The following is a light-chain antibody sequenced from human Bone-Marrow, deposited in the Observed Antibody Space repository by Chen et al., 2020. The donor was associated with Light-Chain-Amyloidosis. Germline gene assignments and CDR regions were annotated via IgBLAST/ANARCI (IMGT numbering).Light chain of an antibody. V-gene: IGLV3-25*03. J-gene: IGLJ2*01. CDR2: RDT. CDR3: QSADSSGTYGVI. CDR1: DLPTKY. Sequence: SYELTQPPSVSVSPGQTARITCSGDDLPTKYAYWYHQKPGQAPVLVIHRDTERPSGLSERFSGSSSGTTATLPISGVQAEDEADYHCQSADSSGTYGVIFGGGTKLTVL.